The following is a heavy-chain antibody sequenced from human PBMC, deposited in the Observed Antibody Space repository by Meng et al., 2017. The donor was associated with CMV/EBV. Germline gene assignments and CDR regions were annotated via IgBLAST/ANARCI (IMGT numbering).Heavy chain of an antibody. CDR1: GYTFTGYY. Sequence: CKASGYTFTGYYMHWVRLAPGQGLEWMGWINPNSGGTNYAQKFQGRVTMTRDTSISTAYMELSRLRSDDTAVYYCARARLTMVVTPYWGQGTLVTVSS. CDR2: INPNSGGT. V-gene: IGHV1-2*02. D-gene: IGHD4-23*01. CDR3: ARARLTMVVTPY. J-gene: IGHJ4*02.